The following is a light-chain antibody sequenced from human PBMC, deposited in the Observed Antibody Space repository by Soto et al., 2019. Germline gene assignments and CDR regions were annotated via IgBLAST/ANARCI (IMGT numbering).Light chain of an antibody. J-gene: IGKJ4*01. CDR2: TAS. CDR3: QQYFSYPPT. V-gene: IGKV1-8*01. Sequence: AIRMTQSPSSFSASTGDRVTITCRASQCISSHLAWYQVKPGKAPRLLIYTASYLESGVPSRFSSSGSGTDFTIPISSLQSEDFAVYYCQQYFSYPPTLRGRTKLEIK. CDR1: QCISSH.